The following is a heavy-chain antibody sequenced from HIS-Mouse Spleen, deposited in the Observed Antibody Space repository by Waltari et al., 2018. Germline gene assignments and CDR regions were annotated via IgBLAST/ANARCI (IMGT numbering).Heavy chain of an antibody. D-gene: IGHD6-13*01. CDR3: AREIPYSSSWYDWYFDL. CDR2: IYYSGST. J-gene: IGHJ2*01. V-gene: IGHV4-39*07. Sequence: QLQLQESGPGLVKPSETLSLPCTVSGCPISSSSYSWGWIRQPPGKGLEWIGSIYYSGSTYYNPSLKSRVTISVDTSKNQFSLKLSSVTAADTAVYYCAREIPYSSSWYDWYFDLWGRGTLVTVSS. CDR1: GCPISSSSYS.